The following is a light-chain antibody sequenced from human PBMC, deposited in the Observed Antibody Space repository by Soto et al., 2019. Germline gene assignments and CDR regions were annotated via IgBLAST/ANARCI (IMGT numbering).Light chain of an antibody. CDR2: AAS. V-gene: IGKV1-12*01. Sequence: DIQMTQSPSSVSASVGARVTITCGASRGIGSWLAWYQQKPGNAPKLLIYAASSLQSGVPSRFSGGGSGTDFTLTISSLHPEDFATYYCQQANSFPHTFGGGTKVEI. CDR1: RGIGSW. J-gene: IGKJ4*01. CDR3: QQANSFPHT.